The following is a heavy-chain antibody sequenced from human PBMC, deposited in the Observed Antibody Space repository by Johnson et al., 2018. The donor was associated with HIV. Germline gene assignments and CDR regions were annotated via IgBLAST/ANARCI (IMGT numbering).Heavy chain of an antibody. CDR2: IYSGGST. CDR1: GFTFDDYV. Sequence: VQLVESGGGLVQPGRSLRLSCAASGFTFDDYVMHWVRQAPGKGLEWVSVIYSGGSTYYADSVKGRFTISRDNSKNTLYLQMNSLRAEDTAVYYCASPSGSSRLAFDIWGQGTMVTVSS. D-gene: IGHD1-26*01. V-gene: IGHV3-66*02. CDR3: ASPSGSSRLAFDI. J-gene: IGHJ3*02.